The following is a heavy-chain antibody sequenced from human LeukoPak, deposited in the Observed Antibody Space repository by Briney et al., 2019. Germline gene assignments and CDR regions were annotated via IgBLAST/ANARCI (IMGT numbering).Heavy chain of an antibody. CDR2: IKSKIDGGTI. V-gene: IGHV3-15*01. D-gene: IGHD2-15*01. CDR3: TSRRQDGW. CDR1: GFTFSDAW. Sequence: GGPLRLSCVGSGFTFSDAWMTWVRQAPGKGLEWVGRIKSKIDGGTIDYAEPVKGRFTISRDDSRNTLYLQMSSLKTEDTAVYYCTSRRQDGWWGQGTLVTVS. J-gene: IGHJ4*02.